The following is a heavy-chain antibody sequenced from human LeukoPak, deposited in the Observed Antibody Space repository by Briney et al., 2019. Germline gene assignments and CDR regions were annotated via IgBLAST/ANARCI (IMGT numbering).Heavy chain of an antibody. J-gene: IGHJ4*02. D-gene: IGHD2-21*02. CDR3: AKDWRAYCGGDCYSYFDY. CDR2: ISSSSSYI. CDR1: RFTFSSYS. Sequence: GGSLRLSCAASRFTFSSYSMNWVRQAPGKGLEWVSFISSSSSYIYYADSVKGRFTISRDNAKNSLYLQMNSLRAEDTAVYYCAKDWRAYCGGDCYSYFDYWGQGTLVTVSS. V-gene: IGHV3-21*01.